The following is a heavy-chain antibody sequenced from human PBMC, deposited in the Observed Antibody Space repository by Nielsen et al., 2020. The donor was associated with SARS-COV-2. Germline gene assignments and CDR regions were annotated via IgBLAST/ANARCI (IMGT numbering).Heavy chain of an antibody. J-gene: IGHJ4*02. CDR3: ARGSYYYGSGLGYFDY. D-gene: IGHD3-10*01. Sequence: GESLKISCAASGFTFSSYAMHWVRQAPGKGLEWVAVISYDGSNKYYADSVKGRFTISRDNSKNTLYLQMNSLRAEDTAVYYCARGSYYYGSGLGYFDYWGQGTLVTVSS. CDR2: ISYDGSNK. V-gene: IGHV3-30-3*01. CDR1: GFTFSSYA.